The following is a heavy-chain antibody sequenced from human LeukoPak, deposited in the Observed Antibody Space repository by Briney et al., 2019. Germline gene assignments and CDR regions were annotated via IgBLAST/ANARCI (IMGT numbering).Heavy chain of an antibody. Sequence: LPGGSLRLSCAASGFTFSRYWMHWFRQAPGKGLVWVSRINTDGSSTSYADSVKGRFTISRDNAKNTLYLQMNSLRVEDTAVYYCSRGYPIFDYSGQGALVTVSS. CDR2: INTDGSST. CDR3: SRGYPIFDY. J-gene: IGHJ4*02. CDR1: GFTFSRYW. V-gene: IGHV3-74*01. D-gene: IGHD3-16*02.